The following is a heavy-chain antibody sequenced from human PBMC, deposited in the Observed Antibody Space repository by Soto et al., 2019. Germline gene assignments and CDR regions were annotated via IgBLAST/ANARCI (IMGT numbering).Heavy chain of an antibody. CDR1: GFTFSSYA. J-gene: IGHJ4*02. D-gene: IGHD6-13*01. Sequence: EVQLLESGGGLVQPGWSLRLSCAASGFTFSSYAMRWVRQAPGKELEWVSAISGSGVSTYYEDSVKGRFTNSRENSKNALYLQMNSLRAYDTAVYYCAKENGYSSSWFEFDYWGQGTLVTVSS. CDR3: AKENGYSSSWFEFDY. V-gene: IGHV3-23*01. CDR2: ISGSGVST.